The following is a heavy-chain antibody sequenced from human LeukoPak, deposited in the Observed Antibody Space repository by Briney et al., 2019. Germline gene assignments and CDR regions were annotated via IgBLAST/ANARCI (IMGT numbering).Heavy chain of an antibody. D-gene: IGHD2-8*01. CDR3: ASRAGRQWFHFDS. J-gene: IGHJ4*02. CDR2: LDYYGNS. Sequence: PSETLSLTCTVSGGSIGSIYYYWGWIRQPPGKGLDWIGSLDYYGNSYYNPSLKRRIAMSVDASKNPFSLELSSVTAADTAMYYCASRAGRQWFHFDSWGQGTLVTVSS. CDR1: GGSIGSIYYY. V-gene: IGHV4-39*01.